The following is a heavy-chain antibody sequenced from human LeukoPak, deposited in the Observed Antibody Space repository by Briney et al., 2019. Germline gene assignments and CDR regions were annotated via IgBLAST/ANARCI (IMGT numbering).Heavy chain of an antibody. CDR1: GGSFSGYY. V-gene: IGHV4-34*01. D-gene: IGHD6-13*01. J-gene: IGHJ4*02. Sequence: SETLSLTCAVYGGSFSGYYWSWIRQPPGKGLEWIGEINHSGSTNYNPSLKSRVTISVDTSKNQFSLKLSSVTAADTAVYYCAREHSSSLFDYWGQGTLVTVSS. CDR2: INHSGST. CDR3: AREHSSSLFDY.